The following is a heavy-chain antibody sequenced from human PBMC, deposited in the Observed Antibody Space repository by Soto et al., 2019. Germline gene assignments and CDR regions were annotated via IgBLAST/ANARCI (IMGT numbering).Heavy chain of an antibody. CDR1: GYTFTNYY. CDR3: ARMGDVPYYYYGMDV. Sequence: ASVKVSCKTSGYTFTNYYMHWVRQAPGQGLEWMGWINGYNGNTNYAPKLQGRTTMTTDTSTTTAYMELRSLRSDDTAVYYCARMGDVPYYYYGMDVWGQGTTVTVSS. V-gene: IGHV1-18*04. CDR2: INGYNGNT. J-gene: IGHJ6*02. D-gene: IGHD3-16*01.